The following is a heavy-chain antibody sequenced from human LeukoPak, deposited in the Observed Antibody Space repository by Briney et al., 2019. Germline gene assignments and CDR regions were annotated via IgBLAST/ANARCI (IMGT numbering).Heavy chain of an antibody. J-gene: IGHJ4*02. CDR1: GGSISSYY. D-gene: IGHD5-18*01. CDR2: IYYSGST. Sequence: SETLSLTCTVSGGSISSYYWSWIRQPPGKGLEWIGYIYYSGSTNYNPSLKSRVTISVDTSKNQFSLKLSSVTAADTAVYYCANLPDDSYISPFYNYWGQGTLVTVSS. CDR3: ANLPDDSYISPFYNY. V-gene: IGHV4-59*12.